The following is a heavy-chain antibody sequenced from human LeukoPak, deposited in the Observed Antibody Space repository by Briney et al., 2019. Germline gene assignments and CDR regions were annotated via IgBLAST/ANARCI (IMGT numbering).Heavy chain of an antibody. J-gene: IGHJ4*02. Sequence: SETLSLTCTVSGGSISSYYWSWIRQPPGKGLEWIGYIYYSGSTNYNPSLKSRVTISVDTSKNQFSLKLSSVTAADTAVYYCATKKYGYSSGWYPFDYWGQGTLVTVSS. D-gene: IGHD6-19*01. CDR2: IYYSGST. V-gene: IGHV4-59*08. CDR3: ATKKYGYSSGWYPFDY. CDR1: GGSISSYY.